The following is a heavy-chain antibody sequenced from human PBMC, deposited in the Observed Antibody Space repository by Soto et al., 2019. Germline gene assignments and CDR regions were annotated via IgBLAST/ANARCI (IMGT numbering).Heavy chain of an antibody. CDR2: IYSVGIK. J-gene: IGHJ3*02. Sequence: GGSLRLSCAASGFTVSSNYMSWVRQAPGKGLEWVSVIYSVGIKYYADSVKGRFTISRDNSKNTLYLQMNSLRAEDTAVYYCARDKGVVGAFDIWGQGTMVTVSS. CDR3: ARDKGVVGAFDI. D-gene: IGHD2-15*01. V-gene: IGHV3-66*01. CDR1: GFTVSSNY.